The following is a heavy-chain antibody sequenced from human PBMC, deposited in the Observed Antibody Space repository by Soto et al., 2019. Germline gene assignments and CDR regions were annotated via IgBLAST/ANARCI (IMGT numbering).Heavy chain of an antibody. J-gene: IGHJ6*03. Sequence: QVQLVESGGGVVQPGRSLRLSCAASGFTFSSYGMHWFRQSPGQGLEWVAVIWYDGSNKYYADSVKGRFTISRDNSKHTLDLQMNSLRAGDTAVYYCARETADCSSTSCYYYYYYYMDVWGKGTTVTVSS. D-gene: IGHD2-2*01. CDR3: ARETADCSSTSCYYYYYYYMDV. CDR2: IWYDGSNK. CDR1: GFTFSSYG. V-gene: IGHV3-33*01.